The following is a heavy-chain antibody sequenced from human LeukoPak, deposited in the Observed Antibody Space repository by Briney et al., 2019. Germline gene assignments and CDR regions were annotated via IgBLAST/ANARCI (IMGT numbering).Heavy chain of an antibody. CDR1: GYTFTSFH. CDR3: ARASSGYYPDAFDI. J-gene: IGHJ3*02. V-gene: IGHV1-46*01. D-gene: IGHD3-22*01. Sequence: ASVKVSCKASGYTFTSFHMHWVRQAPGQGLEWMGVINPSGGTTSYAQKFQGRVTMTRDTSTSAVSMELRSLRSDDTAVYYCARASSGYYPDAFDIWGQGTMVTVSS. CDR2: INPSGGTT.